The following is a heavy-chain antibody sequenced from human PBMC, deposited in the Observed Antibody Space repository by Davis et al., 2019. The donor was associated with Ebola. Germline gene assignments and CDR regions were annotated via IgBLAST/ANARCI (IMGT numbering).Heavy chain of an antibody. Sequence: GESLKISCTGSGCRSTSYWTGSVRQMPGKGLEWLGIIYPGDSDTRYSPSFQGQVTISADKSLSTAYLQWSSLKASDTAMYYCARGTSTIGDYFDYWRQGLLVTVSS. CDR2: IYPGDSDT. V-gene: IGHV5-51*01. CDR3: ARGTSTIGDYFDY. J-gene: IGHJ4*02. D-gene: IGHD3-3*01. CDR1: GCRSTSYW.